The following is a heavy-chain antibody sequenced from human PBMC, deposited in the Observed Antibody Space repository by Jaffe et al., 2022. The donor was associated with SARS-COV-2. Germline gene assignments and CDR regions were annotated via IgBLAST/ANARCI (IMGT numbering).Heavy chain of an antibody. CDR3: ARAGEYYYDSSGYPDWYFDL. Sequence: EVQLVESGGGLVKPGGSLRLSCAASGFTFSSYSMNWVRQAPGKGLEWVSSISSSSSYIYYADSVKGRFTISRDNAKNSLYLQMNSLRAEDTAVYYCARAGEYYYDSSGYPDWYFDLWGRGTLVTVSS. D-gene: IGHD3-22*01. CDR1: GFTFSSYS. V-gene: IGHV3-21*01. CDR2: ISSSSSYI. J-gene: IGHJ2*01.